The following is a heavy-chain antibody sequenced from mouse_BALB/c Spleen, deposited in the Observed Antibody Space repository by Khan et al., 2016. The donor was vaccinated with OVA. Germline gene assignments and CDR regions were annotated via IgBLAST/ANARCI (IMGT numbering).Heavy chain of an antibody. V-gene: IGHV5-6*01. D-gene: IGHD1-1*01. CDR1: GFTFSTYG. CDR3: TRLAYYCDSEGFAY. CDR2: VSTGGGYT. Sequence: EVELVESGGDLVKPGGSLKLSCAASGFTFSTYGMSWVRQTPDKRLEWVATVSTGGGYTYYPDSVKGRFTISRDKAKNTLYLQMSGLKSEDTAMFYWTRLAYYCDSEGFAYWGQWTLVTVSA. J-gene: IGHJ3*01.